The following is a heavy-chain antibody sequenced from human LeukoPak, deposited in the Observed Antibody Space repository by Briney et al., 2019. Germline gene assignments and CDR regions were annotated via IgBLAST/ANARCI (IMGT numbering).Heavy chain of an antibody. J-gene: IGHJ6*03. CDR1: GYTFNGYG. CDR2: ISPYKDTP. D-gene: IGHD3-10*01. Sequence: VASVKVSCKASGYTFNGYGINWVRQTTGQGLEWLGWISPYKDTPYYTQQVQGRVTLTIDTSTSTAHMELRSLRSDDTAVYYCARADGGYYYYYMDVWGKGTTVTVSS. CDR3: ARADGGYYYYYMDV. V-gene: IGHV1-18*01.